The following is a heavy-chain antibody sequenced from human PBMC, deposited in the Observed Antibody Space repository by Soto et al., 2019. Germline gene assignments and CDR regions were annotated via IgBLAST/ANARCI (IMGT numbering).Heavy chain of an antibody. V-gene: IGHV3-30*18. J-gene: IGHJ4*02. CDR2: ISYDGSNK. CDR3: AKVRPSGWYEGYYFDY. Sequence: GGSLRLSCAASGFTFSSYGMHWVRQAPGKGLEWVAVISYDGSNKYYADSVKGRFTISRDNSKNTLYLQMNSLRAEDTAVYYCAKVRPSGWYEGYYFDYWGQGTLVTVSS. D-gene: IGHD6-19*01. CDR1: GFTFSSYG.